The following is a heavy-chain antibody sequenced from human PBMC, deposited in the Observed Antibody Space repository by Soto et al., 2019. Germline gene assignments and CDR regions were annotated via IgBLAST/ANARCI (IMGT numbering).Heavy chain of an antibody. D-gene: IGHD3-9*01. Sequence: GASLKVSCKASGYMFSSYYLHWVRQAPGQGLEWMGRINPSGGSTSYAQKFQSRVTVTRDTSTSTVYMELSSLRSEDTAVYYCARVLLRYFDHAYWGQGTLVTVS. CDR1: GYMFSSYY. CDR2: INPSGGST. J-gene: IGHJ4*02. CDR3: ARVLLRYFDHAY. V-gene: IGHV1-46*01.